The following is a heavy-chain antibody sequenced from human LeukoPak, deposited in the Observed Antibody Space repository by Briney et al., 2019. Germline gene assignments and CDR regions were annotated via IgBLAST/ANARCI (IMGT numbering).Heavy chain of an antibody. CDR3: AKDPHSSGWYYYYDMDV. CDR2: ISYDGSNK. V-gene: IGHV3-30*18. D-gene: IGHD6-19*01. J-gene: IGHJ6*04. CDR1: GFTFSSYG. Sequence: GGSLRLSCAASGFTFSSYGMHWVRQAPGKGLEWVAVISYDGSNKYYADSVKGRFTISRDNSKNTLYLQTNSLRAEDTAVYYCAKDPHSSGWYYYYDMDVWGKGTTVTVSS.